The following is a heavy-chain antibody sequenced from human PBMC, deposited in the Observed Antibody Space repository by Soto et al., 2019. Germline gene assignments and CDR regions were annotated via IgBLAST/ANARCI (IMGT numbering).Heavy chain of an antibody. J-gene: IGHJ4*02. CDR2: IYYSGSS. D-gene: IGHD3-10*01. CDR1: GGSITSGGYC. CDR3: ARDGDYFGSGSPPLLSK. Sequence: QVQLQESGPGLVKPSQTLSLTCTVSGGSITSGGYCWTWIRQHPVKGLEWMGHIYYSGSSSYNPSLKSRLTITIDTSKNQFSLKLTSVTAADIAVYYCARDGDYFGSGSPPLLSKWGQGTLVTVSS. V-gene: IGHV4-31*03.